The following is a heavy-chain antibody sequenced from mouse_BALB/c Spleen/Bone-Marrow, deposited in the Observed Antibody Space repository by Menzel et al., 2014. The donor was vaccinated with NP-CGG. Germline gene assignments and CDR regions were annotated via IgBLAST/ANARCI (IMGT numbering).Heavy chain of an antibody. Sequence: EVHLVESGAELVKPGASVKLSCTASGFNIKDTYMHWAKQRPEQGLEWIGRIDPASDYTQFDSKFQGKATITADTSSNTAYLQLSSLTSEDTAVHYCATLTGTFDYWGQGTTLTVSS. J-gene: IGHJ2*01. CDR3: ATLTGTFDY. V-gene: IGHV14-3*02. CDR1: GFNIKDTY. CDR2: IDPASDYT. D-gene: IGHD4-1*01.